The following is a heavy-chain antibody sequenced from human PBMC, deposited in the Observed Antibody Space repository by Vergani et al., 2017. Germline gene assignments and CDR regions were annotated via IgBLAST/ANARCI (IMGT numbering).Heavy chain of an antibody. D-gene: IGHD1-26*01. CDR2: INPSGGRT. CDR3: ARANSGSYYFEYFQH. V-gene: IGHV1-46*01. J-gene: IGHJ1*01. Sequence: QVQLVQSGAEVKKPGASVKVSCKASGYTFTSYYMHWVRQAPGQGLEWMGIINPSGGRTSYAQKFQGRVTMTRDTSTSTVYMELSSLRSEDAGVYDCARANSGSYYFEYFQHWGQGTLVTVSS. CDR1: GYTFTSYY.